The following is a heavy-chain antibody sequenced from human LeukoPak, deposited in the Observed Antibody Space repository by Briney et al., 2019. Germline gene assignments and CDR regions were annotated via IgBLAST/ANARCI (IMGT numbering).Heavy chain of an antibody. V-gene: IGHV5-51*01. CDR1: GYSFTSYW. Sequence: GESLKISCKGSGYSFTSYWIGWVRQMPGKGLEWMGIIYPGDSDIRYSPSFQGQVTISADKSISTAYLQWSSLRASDTAMYYCARPDSSSWYRLAFDIWGQGTMVTVSS. CDR3: ARPDSSSWYRLAFDI. D-gene: IGHD6-13*01. CDR2: IYPGDSDI. J-gene: IGHJ3*02.